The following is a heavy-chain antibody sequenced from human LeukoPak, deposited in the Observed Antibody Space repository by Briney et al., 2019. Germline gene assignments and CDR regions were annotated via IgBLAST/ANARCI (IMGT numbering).Heavy chain of an antibody. CDR1: GFTFSGTW. V-gene: IGHV3-7*01. D-gene: IGHD3-22*01. CDR3: TSDLNHDSGG. Sequence: GGSLRLSCATSGFTFSGTWMTWVRQTPRRGLECVADIKPDGATKYYADSVKGRFTVSRDNAQNSLYLHMNRLRVEDTGIYYCTSDLNHDSGGWGQGTLVTVS. CDR2: IKPDGATK. J-gene: IGHJ4*02.